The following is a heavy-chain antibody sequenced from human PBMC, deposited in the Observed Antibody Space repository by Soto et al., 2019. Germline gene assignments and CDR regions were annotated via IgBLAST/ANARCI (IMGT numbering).Heavy chain of an antibody. Sequence: GSLRLSCAASGXTFSSYSMHWVRQAPGKGLEWVAVISYDGSNKYYADSVKGRFTISRDNSKNTLYLQMNSLRAEDTAVYYFARAGSSSPNYYYYGMDVWGQGTTGTVS. J-gene: IGHJ6*02. V-gene: IGHV3-30-3*01. CDR2: ISYDGSNK. D-gene: IGHD6-13*01. CDR1: GXTFSSYS. CDR3: ARAGSSSPNYYYYGMDV.